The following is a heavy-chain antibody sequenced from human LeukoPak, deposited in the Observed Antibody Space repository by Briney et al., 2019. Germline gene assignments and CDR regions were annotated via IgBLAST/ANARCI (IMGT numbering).Heavy chain of an antibody. J-gene: IGHJ3*02. V-gene: IGHV3-48*03. D-gene: IGHD5-12*01. Sequence: PGGSVRLSCVASGFTFSSYEMNWVRQAPGRGLEWISYMSFSGSTRYYADSVKGRFTISRDNAKNSLYLQMNSLRAEDTAVYYCARGYSSYYPDAFDIWGQGTMVTVSS. CDR3: ARGYSSYYPDAFDI. CDR1: GFTFSSYE. CDR2: MSFSGSTR.